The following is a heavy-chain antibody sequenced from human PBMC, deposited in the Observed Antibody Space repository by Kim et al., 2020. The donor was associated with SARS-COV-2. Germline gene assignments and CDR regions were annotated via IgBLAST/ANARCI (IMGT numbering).Heavy chain of an antibody. CDR3: AKYRGSSAYYRHFYY. Sequence: GGSLRLSCASSGFTFSSYGMRWVRQAPGKGLECVSGISASGGITYYADSVKCRFTISRDNSKNTLYLQMNGLTAEDTAIYYCAKYRGSSAYYRHFYYWG. CDR1: GFTFSSYG. V-gene: IGHV3-23*01. D-gene: IGHD3-22*01. CDR2: ISASGGIT. J-gene: IGHJ4*01.